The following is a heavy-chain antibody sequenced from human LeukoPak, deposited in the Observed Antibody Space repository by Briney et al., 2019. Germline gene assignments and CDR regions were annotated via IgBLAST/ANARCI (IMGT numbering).Heavy chain of an antibody. D-gene: IGHD2-2*01. CDR3: ARGETVVPAASNAFDI. CDR2: IYYSGST. Sequence: PSQTLSLTCTVSGGSISSGDYYWSWIRQPPGKGLEWIGYIYYSGSTYHNPSLKSRVTISVDTSKNQFSLKLSSVTAADTAVYYCARGETVVPAASNAFDIWGQGTMVTVSS. J-gene: IGHJ3*02. CDR1: GGSISSGDYY. V-gene: IGHV4-30-4*01.